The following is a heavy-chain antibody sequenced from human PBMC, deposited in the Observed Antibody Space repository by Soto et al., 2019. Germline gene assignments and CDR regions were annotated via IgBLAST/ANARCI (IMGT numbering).Heavy chain of an antibody. V-gene: IGHV3-30*18. Sequence: QVQLVESGGGVVQPGRSLRLSCAASGFTFSSYGMHWVRQAPGKGLEWVAVISYDGSNKYYADSVKGRFTISRDNSKNTLYLQMNSLRAEDTAVYYCAKVGTSCSSTSCYVYWGQGTLVTVSS. CDR3: AKVGTSCSSTSCYVY. J-gene: IGHJ4*02. CDR1: GFTFSSYG. D-gene: IGHD2-2*01. CDR2: ISYDGSNK.